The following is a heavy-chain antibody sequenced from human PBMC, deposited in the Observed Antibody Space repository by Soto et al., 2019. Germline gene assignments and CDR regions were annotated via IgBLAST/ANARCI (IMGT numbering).Heavy chain of an antibody. CDR2: IIPIFGTA. CDR3: ARVAKYGGPFDY. CDR1: VGTFSSYA. Sequence: SVKVSCKASVGTFSSYAISWVRQAPGQGLEWMGGIIPIFGTANYAQKFQGRVTITADESTSTAYMELSSLRSEDTAVYYCARVAKYGGPFDYWGQGTLVTVSS. D-gene: IGHD2-8*01. V-gene: IGHV1-69*13. J-gene: IGHJ4*02.